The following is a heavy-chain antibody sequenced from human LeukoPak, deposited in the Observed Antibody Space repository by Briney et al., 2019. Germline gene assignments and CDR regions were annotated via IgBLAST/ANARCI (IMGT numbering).Heavy chain of an antibody. Sequence: GGSLRLSCSASGFIFSNYGMYWVRQAPGKGLEFVSAISSDGDNTFYADSVKGRFTISRDNSKNTLYLQMNSLRAEDTAVYYCAPGGDYTFFDYWGQGTLVTVSS. CDR1: GFIFSNYG. CDR2: ISSDGDNT. CDR3: APGGDYTFFDY. J-gene: IGHJ4*02. D-gene: IGHD4-17*01. V-gene: IGHV3-64*04.